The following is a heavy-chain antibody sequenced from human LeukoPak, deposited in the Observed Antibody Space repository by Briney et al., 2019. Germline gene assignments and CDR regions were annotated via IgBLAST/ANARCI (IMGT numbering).Heavy chain of an antibody. V-gene: IGHV3-74*01. CDR3: AREYSSSSGRVFDC. D-gene: IGHD6-6*01. Sequence: GGSLRLLCTASGFTFRRYWMHWVRHPPGKGLVWVSRISTDGSSTTYADSVKGRFTVSRDSAKNTLYLQMNSLRAEDTAVYYCAREYSSSSGRVFDCWGQGTLVTVSS. CDR2: ISTDGSST. J-gene: IGHJ4*02. CDR1: GFTFRRYW.